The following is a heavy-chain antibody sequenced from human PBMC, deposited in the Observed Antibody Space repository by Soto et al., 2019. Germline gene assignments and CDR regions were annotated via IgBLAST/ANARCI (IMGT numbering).Heavy chain of an antibody. Sequence: QVQLVQSGAEVKKPGASVKVSCETSGYTFTSYGISWVRQAPGQGLQWMGWISGDNGDSYVAQMFEGRVTMTTDTSTSTAYMELRSLRSDDTAVYYCVREFYDFWSAHYTSFFSNMDVWGQGTTVTVSS. D-gene: IGHD3-3*01. CDR2: ISGDNGDS. J-gene: IGHJ6*02. CDR1: GYTFTSYG. V-gene: IGHV1-18*01. CDR3: VREFYDFWSAHYTSFFSNMDV.